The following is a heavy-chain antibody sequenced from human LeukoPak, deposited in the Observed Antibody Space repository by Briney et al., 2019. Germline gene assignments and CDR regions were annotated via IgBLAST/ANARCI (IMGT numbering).Heavy chain of an antibody. CDR3: ARASYRSRGYHYYLDV. Sequence: PSETLSLTCSVSSGSINNSSYYWGWARQPPGKGLEWIGTIYYSGYTYYNPSLKSRLTISVDTSNNQFSLKLTSVTAADTALYYCARASYRSRGYHYYLDVWGKGTTVTVFS. J-gene: IGHJ6*03. V-gene: IGHV4-39*07. D-gene: IGHD4-11*01. CDR2: IYYSGYT. CDR1: SGSINNSSYY.